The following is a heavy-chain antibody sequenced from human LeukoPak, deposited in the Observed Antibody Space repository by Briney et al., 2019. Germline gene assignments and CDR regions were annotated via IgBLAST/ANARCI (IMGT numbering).Heavy chain of an antibody. Sequence: GRSLRLSCAASGFTFSSYAMHWARQAPGKGLEWVAVISYDGSNKYYADSVKGRFTISRDNSKNTLYLQMNSLRAQDTAVYYCAKYDYGGNPNEYYFDYWGQGTLVAVSS. J-gene: IGHJ4*02. CDR2: ISYDGSNK. CDR3: AKYDYGGNPNEYYFDY. V-gene: IGHV3-30-3*01. CDR1: GFTFSSYA. D-gene: IGHD4-23*01.